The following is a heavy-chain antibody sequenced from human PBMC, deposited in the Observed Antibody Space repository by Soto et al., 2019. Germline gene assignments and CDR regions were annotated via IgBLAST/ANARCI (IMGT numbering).Heavy chain of an antibody. Sequence: QVHLQESGPGLVKPSETLSLTSTVSGGSVSTGSYYWTWIRQPPGKGLEWIGHIYYSGSTNYNPSLKSRVTISLDTSRNQFSLKLSSVTAADTAVYYCAREYHPWGQGTLVTVSS. CDR2: IYYSGST. D-gene: IGHD2-2*02. CDR3: AREYHP. J-gene: IGHJ5*02. V-gene: IGHV4-61*01. CDR1: GGSVSTGSYY.